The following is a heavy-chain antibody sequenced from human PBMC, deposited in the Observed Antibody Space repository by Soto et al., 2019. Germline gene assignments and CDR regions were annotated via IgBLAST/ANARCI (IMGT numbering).Heavy chain of an antibody. D-gene: IGHD2-2*01. J-gene: IGHJ5*02. CDR3: ARGYCTTTICDPWFDP. V-gene: IGHV5-51*01. CDR2: IYPGDSDT. CDR1: GYSFTSYW. Sequence: ISCTGVGYSFTSYWIGWVRQMPGKGLEWMGIIYPGDSDTRYSPSFQGQVTISADKSITTAYLQWSSLKASDTAMYYCARGYCTTTICDPWFDPWGQGTLVTVSS.